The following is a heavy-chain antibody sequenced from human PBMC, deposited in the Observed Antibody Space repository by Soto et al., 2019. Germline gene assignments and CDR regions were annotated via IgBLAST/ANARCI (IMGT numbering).Heavy chain of an antibody. CDR2: ISGSGTT. CDR1: GYTFNSHE. Sequence: EVLLVESGGGSRQPGGSLRLSCVASGYTFNSHEMNWVRQAPGKGLEWISSISGSGTTNYAESVKGRSTISRDNAHKSLFLEMKDLRVEDTAVYYCARGGIHWGQGTLVTVSS. J-gene: IGHJ4*02. V-gene: IGHV3-48*03. CDR3: ARGGIH. D-gene: IGHD3-16*01.